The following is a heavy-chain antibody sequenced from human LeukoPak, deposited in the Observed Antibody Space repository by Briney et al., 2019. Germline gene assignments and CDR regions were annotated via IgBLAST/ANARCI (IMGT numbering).Heavy chain of an antibody. CDR1: GGTFSSYA. CDR3: ARRAAGGTGAFDI. Sequence: SVKVSCKSSGGTFSSYAISWVRQAPGQGLEWMGRIIPILGIANYAQKFQGRVTITADKSTSTPYMELSSLRSEDTAVYYCARRAAGGTGAFDIWGQGTMVTVSS. J-gene: IGHJ3*02. D-gene: IGHD6-13*01. CDR2: IIPILGIA. V-gene: IGHV1-69*04.